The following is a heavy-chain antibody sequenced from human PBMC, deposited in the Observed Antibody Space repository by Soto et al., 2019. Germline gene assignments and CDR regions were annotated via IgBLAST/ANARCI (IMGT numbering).Heavy chain of an antibody. CDR2: IYWDDDK. Sequence: SGPTLVKPTQTLALTCTFSGFSLSTSGVGVGWIRQPPGKALEWLALIYWDDDKRYSPSLKSRLTITKDTSKNQVVLTMTNMDPVDTATYYCAHPSWYLNGDAFDIWGQGTMVTVSS. CDR3: AHPSWYLNGDAFDI. D-gene: IGHD6-13*01. V-gene: IGHV2-5*02. CDR1: GFSLSTSGVG. J-gene: IGHJ3*02.